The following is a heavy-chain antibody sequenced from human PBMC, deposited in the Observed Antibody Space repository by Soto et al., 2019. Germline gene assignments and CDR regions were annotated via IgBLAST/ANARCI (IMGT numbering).Heavy chain of an antibody. CDR3: AKDQGSSSWYLAYYYGMDV. Sequence: VGSLRLSCAASGFTFSSYGMHWVRKAPGKGLEWVAVISYDGSNKYYAGSVKGLFTISRYNSKNTLYLQMNSLIAEDTAVYYCAKDQGSSSWYLAYYYGMDVWGRGTTGTVS. J-gene: IGHJ6*02. D-gene: IGHD6-13*01. CDR1: GFTFSSYG. V-gene: IGHV3-30*18. CDR2: ISYDGSNK.